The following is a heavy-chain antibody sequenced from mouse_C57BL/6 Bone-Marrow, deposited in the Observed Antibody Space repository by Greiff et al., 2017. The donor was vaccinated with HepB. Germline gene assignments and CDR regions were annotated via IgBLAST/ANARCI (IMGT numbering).Heavy chain of an antibody. CDR3: ARWGTTVVATDY. CDR1: GYTFTSYT. D-gene: IGHD1-1*01. J-gene: IGHJ2*01. V-gene: IGHV1-4*01. CDR2: INPSSGYT. Sequence: QVHVKQSGAELARPGASVKMSCKASGYTFTSYTMHWVKQRPGQGLEWIGYINPSSGYTKYNQKFKDKATLTADKSSSTAYMQLSSLTSEDSAVYYCARWGTTVVATDYWGQGTTLTVSS.